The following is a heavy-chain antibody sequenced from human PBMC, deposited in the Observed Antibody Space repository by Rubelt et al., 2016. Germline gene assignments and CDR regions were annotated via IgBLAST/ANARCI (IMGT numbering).Heavy chain of an antibody. CDR2: ISSSNSYI. CDR1: GFTFSSYN. D-gene: IGHD3-3*01. Sequence: EVQLVESGGGLVKPGGSLRLSCAASGFTFSSYNINWVRQAPGKGLEWVSSISSSNSYIYYADSVKGRFTISRDNAKNSLYLQMNSLRAEDTAVYYCARPRSGVGVVDGAFDIWGQGTMVTVSS. CDR3: ARPRSGVGVVDGAFDI. J-gene: IGHJ3*02. V-gene: IGHV3-21*04.